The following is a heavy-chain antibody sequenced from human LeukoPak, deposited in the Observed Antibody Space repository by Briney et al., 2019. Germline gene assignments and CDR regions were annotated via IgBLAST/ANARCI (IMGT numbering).Heavy chain of an antibody. V-gene: IGHV3-49*03. Sequence: GGSLRLSCTASGFTFGDYAMSWFRQAPGKGLEWVGSIRSKAYGGTTEYAASVKGRFTISRDDSKSIAYLQMISLKTEDTAVYYCTRENWNDGGFDYWGQGTLVTVSS. D-gene: IGHD1-1*01. J-gene: IGHJ4*02. CDR2: IRSKAYGGTT. CDR3: TRENWNDGGFDY. CDR1: GFTFGDYA.